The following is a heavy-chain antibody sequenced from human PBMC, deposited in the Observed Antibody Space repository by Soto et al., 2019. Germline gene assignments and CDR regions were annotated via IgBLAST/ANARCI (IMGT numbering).Heavy chain of an antibody. Sequence: GGSLRLSCAASGFTFSSYAMSWVRQAPGKGLEWVSAISGSGGSTYYADSVKGRFTISRDNSKNTLYLQMNSLRAEDTAVYYCAKVPKPRGLMTTVTKYYFDYWGQGTLVTVSS. J-gene: IGHJ4*02. CDR1: GFTFSSYA. CDR2: ISGSGGST. V-gene: IGHV3-23*01. CDR3: AKVPKPRGLMTTVTKYYFDY. D-gene: IGHD4-4*01.